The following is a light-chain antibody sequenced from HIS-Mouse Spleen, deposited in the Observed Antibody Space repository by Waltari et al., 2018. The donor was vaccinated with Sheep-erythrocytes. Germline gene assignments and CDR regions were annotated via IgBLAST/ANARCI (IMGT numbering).Light chain of an antibody. V-gene: IGLV2-11*01. J-gene: IGLJ2*01. Sequence: QSALTQPRSVSGSHGQSVTISCTGTSSDVGGYDYVSCYQQHPGKAPKLIIYDVSKRPSGVPGRVSGSQSGNTCSLTISGLQAGDEADYYCCSSAGSYTVVFGGGTKLTVL. CDR1: SSDVGGYDY. CDR2: DVS. CDR3: CSSAGSYTVV.